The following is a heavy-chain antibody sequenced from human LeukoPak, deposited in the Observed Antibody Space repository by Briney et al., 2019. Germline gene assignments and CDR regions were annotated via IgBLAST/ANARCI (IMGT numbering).Heavy chain of an antibody. CDR2: IYWDDDK. V-gene: IGHV2-5*02. CDR1: GFSLSTSGVG. Sequence: SGPTLVKPTQTLTLTCTFSGFSLSTSGVGVGWIRQPRGKALEWLALIYWDDDKRYSPSLKSRPTITKDTSKNQVVLTMTNMDPVDTATYYCAHGSLWFRDNWFDPWGEGTLVTVSS. D-gene: IGHD3-10*01. CDR3: AHGSLWFRDNWFDP. J-gene: IGHJ5*02.